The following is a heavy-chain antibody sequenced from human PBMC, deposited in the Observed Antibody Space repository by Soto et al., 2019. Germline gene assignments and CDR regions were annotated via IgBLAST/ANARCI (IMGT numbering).Heavy chain of an antibody. CDR1: GFTFSSYA. Sequence: QVQLVESGGGVVQPGRSLRLSCAASGFTFSSYAMHWVRQAPGKGLEWVAVISYDGSNKYYADSVKGRFTISRDNSKNTLYLQMNSLRAEDTAVYYCAGDRTYYDFWSGHTGYFDLWGRGTLVTVSS. D-gene: IGHD3-3*01. CDR3: AGDRTYYDFWSGHTGYFDL. J-gene: IGHJ2*01. V-gene: IGHV3-30-3*01. CDR2: ISYDGSNK.